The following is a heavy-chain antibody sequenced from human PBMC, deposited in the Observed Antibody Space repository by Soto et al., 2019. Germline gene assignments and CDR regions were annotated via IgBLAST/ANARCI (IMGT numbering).Heavy chain of an antibody. CDR2: IYYSGST. J-gene: IGHJ4*02. CDR3: ARLTDYSPLVYYFDY. V-gene: IGHV4-39*01. CDR1: GGSISSSSYY. Sequence: NPSETLSLTCTVSGGSISSSSYYWGWIRQPPGKGLEWIGSIYYSGSTYYNPSLKSRVTISVDTSKNQFSLKLSSVTAADTAVYYCARLTDYSPLVYYFDYWGQGTLVTVSS. D-gene: IGHD4-4*01.